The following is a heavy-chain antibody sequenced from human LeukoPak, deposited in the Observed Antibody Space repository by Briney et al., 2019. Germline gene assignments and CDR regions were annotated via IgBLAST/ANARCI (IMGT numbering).Heavy chain of an antibody. V-gene: IGHV1-69*04. CDR2: IIPILGIA. CDR3: ARDLAAAGTGDAFDI. CDR1: GGTFSSYA. Sequence: ASVKVSCKASGGTFSSYAISWVRQAPGQGLEWMGRIIPILGIANYAQKFQGRVTMTTDTSTSTAYMELRSLRSDDTAVYYCARDLAAAGTGDAFDIWGQGTMVTVSS. J-gene: IGHJ3*02. D-gene: IGHD6-13*01.